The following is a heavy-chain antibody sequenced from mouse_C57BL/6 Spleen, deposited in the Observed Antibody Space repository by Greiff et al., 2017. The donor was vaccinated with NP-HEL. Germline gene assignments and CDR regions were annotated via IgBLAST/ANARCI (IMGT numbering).Heavy chain of an antibody. CDR3: TRGDSSGYVPMDY. D-gene: IGHD3-2*02. Sequence: EVQLQQSGTVLARPGASVKMSFKTSGYTFTSYWMHWVKQRPGQGLEWIGAIYPGNSDTSYNQKFKGKAKLTAVTSASTAYMELSSLTNEDSAVYYCTRGDSSGYVPMDYWGQGTSVTVSS. V-gene: IGHV1-5*01. CDR1: GYTFTSYW. CDR2: IYPGNSDT. J-gene: IGHJ4*01.